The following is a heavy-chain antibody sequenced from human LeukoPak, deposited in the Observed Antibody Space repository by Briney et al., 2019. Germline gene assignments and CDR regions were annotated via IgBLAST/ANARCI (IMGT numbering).Heavy chain of an antibody. D-gene: IGHD3-9*01. CDR1: GGSISNSDYY. V-gene: IGHV4-30-4*08. CDR3: ARDRLRYFDWSNAFDI. CDR2: MYYSGST. J-gene: IGHJ3*02. Sequence: SETLSLTCTVSGGSISNSDYYSSWIRQPPGKGLEWIGYMYYSGSTYYNPSLKGRVPISVDTSNNQFSLKVNSVTAADTAVYYCARDRLRYFDWSNAFDIWGQGTMVTVSS.